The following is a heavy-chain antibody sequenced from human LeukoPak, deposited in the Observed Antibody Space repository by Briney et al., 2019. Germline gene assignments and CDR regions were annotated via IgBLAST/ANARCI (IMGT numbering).Heavy chain of an antibody. CDR1: GGSISTHY. CDR2: IYTGGST. CDR3: ARIMVVPAAISHFDY. J-gene: IGHJ4*02. Sequence: SETLSLTCTVSGGSISTHYWTWIRQPAGKGLEWIGRIYTGGSTNYNPSLKSRVTMSIDTSKSQFSLKFTSVTAADTAVYYCARIMVVPAAISHFDYWGQGILVTVSS. V-gene: IGHV4-4*07. D-gene: IGHD2-2*02.